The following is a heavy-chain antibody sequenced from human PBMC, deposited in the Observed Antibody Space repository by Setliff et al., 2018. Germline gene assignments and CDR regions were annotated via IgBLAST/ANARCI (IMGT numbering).Heavy chain of an antibody. CDR2: IYSGGTT. D-gene: IGHD1-1*01. CDR1: GDSMNSGVYY. Sequence: KTSETLSLTCKVSGDSMNSGVYYWAWIRQPPGKGLEWIGRIYSGGTTYYNSSLKSRVTISVDTSKSQFSLRLNSVTAADTAVYYCARTGTYRYFDYWGRGTRVTVS. J-gene: IGHJ4*02. V-gene: IGHV4-39*01. CDR3: ARTGTYRYFDY.